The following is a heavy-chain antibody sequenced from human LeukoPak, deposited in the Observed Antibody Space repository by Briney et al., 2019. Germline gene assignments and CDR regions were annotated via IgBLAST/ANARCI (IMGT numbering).Heavy chain of an antibody. V-gene: IGHV3-74*03. Sequence: PGGPLRLSCAASGFTVSSNYMSWVRQAPGQGLVWVSRVNSDGTTTTYADSVKGRFTISRDNTKNTVYLQMNSLRAEDSAVYYCARVKVGSWNWFDPWGQGTLVTVSS. CDR2: VNSDGTTT. D-gene: IGHD1-26*01. CDR3: ARVKVGSWNWFDP. CDR1: GFTVSSNY. J-gene: IGHJ5*02.